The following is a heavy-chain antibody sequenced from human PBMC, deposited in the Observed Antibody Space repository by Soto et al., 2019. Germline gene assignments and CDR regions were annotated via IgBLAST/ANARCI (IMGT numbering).Heavy chain of an antibody. CDR1: GFTFSSYW. CDR3: ARESLSSSWNYYMDV. J-gene: IGHJ6*03. D-gene: IGHD6-13*01. CDR2: IKQDGSEK. V-gene: IGHV3-7*01. Sequence: PGGSLRLSCAASGFTFSSYWMSWVRQAPGKGLEWVANIKQDGSEKYYVDSVKGRFTISRDNAKNSLYLQMNSLRAEDTAVYYCARESLSSSWNYYMDVWGKGTTVTVSS.